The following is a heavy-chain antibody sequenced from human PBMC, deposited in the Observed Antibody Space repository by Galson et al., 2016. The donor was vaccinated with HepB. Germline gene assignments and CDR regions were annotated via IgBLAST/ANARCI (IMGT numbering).Heavy chain of an antibody. J-gene: IGHJ5*02. D-gene: IGHD3-9*01. CDR2: ISSSSSFT. CDR1: GFTFSDYY. Sequence: SLRLSCAASGFTFSDYYMSWIRQAPGKGLECVSHISSSSSFTNYADSVKGRFIISRGNVKNSLYLQMNSLRAEDTAVYFCARGRRGKYDFLTGYTKGLYNYFDPWGQGTLVTVS. CDR3: ARGRRGKYDFLTGYTKGLYNYFDP. V-gene: IGHV3-11*06.